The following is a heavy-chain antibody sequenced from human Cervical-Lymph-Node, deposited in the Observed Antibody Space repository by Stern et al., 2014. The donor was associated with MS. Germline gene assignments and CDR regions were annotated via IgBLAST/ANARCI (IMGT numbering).Heavy chain of an antibody. V-gene: IGHV3-23*04. D-gene: IGHD1-20*01. CDR3: AIPQGGMTAESAVEF. CDR1: GFTFPNYA. Sequence: EVQLVESGGGLVKPGGSLRLSCAASGFTFPNYAMTWVRQTPGKGLEWVSGISGFGGSTNYADSVRGRVTPSSDTYKDTLYLPMHSLRVEDTAVYYCAIPQGGMTAESAVEFWGQGTQVTVSS. J-gene: IGHJ4*02. CDR2: ISGFGGST.